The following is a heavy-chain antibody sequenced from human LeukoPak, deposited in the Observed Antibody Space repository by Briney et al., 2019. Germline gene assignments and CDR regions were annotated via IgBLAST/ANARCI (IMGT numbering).Heavy chain of an antibody. CDR3: ASASLNIYAFDI. Sequence: SETLSLTCTVSLGSISSYYWSWIRQPPGKGLEWIGYIYYSGSTKYKPSLKSRATISVHTSKNQFFLKLSSVTSADMAVYYCASASLNIYAFDIWGQGTMVTVSS. CDR1: LGSISSYY. D-gene: IGHD2/OR15-2a*01. J-gene: IGHJ3*02. CDR2: IYYSGST. V-gene: IGHV4-59*01.